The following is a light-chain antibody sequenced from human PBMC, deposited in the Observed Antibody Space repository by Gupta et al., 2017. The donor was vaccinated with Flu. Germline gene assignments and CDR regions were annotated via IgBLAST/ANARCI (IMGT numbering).Light chain of an antibody. CDR3: QQSYRTPRT. CDR1: QSISSY. V-gene: IGKV1-39*01. J-gene: IGKJ1*01. Sequence: PSSLSASVGDRVTITCRASQSISSYLNWYQQKPGKAPKRLIYAASSLQSGVPSRFSGSGSGTEFTLTISSLQPEDFATYYCQQSYRTPRTFGQGTKVEIK. CDR2: AAS.